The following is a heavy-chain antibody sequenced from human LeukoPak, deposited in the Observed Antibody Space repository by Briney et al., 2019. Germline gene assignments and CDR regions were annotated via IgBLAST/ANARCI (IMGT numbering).Heavy chain of an antibody. J-gene: IGHJ4*02. CDR2: ITNDGSST. CDR1: GLTFSSHW. Sequence: GGSLRLSCAASGLTFSSHWMHWVRQAPGKGLVWVSRITNDGSSTTYADSVKGRFTISRDNAKNTLYLQMNSLRVEDTAVYYCARGRPHGNDYWGQGTLVTVSS. D-gene: IGHD4-23*01. CDR3: ARGRPHGNDY. V-gene: IGHV3-74*01.